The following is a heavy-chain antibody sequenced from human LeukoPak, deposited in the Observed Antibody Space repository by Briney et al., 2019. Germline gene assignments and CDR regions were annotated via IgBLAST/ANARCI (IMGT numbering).Heavy chain of an antibody. V-gene: IGHV5-51*01. CDR1: GYNFTNYW. CDR3: ARGRNWFDP. CDR2: IYAADSDT. J-gene: IGHJ5*02. Sequence: GESLKISCKGSGYNFTNYWIAWVRQMPGEGLEWMGVIYAADSDTRYSPSFEGQVAISTDNSISTAYLHWSSLKASDTAMYYCARGRNWFDPWGQGTLVTVSS.